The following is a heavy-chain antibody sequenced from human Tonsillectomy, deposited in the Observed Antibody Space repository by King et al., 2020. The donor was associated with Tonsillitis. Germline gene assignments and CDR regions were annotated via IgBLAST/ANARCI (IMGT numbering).Heavy chain of an antibody. V-gene: IGHV3-21*01. Sequence: VQLVESGGGLVKPGGSLRLSCAASGFTFSSYSMNWVRQAPGKGLEWVSSISSSSNYIYYADSVKGRFTISRDNAKNSLYLQMNSLGAEDTAVYYCARDGAIAVASTYYGMDVWGQGTTVTVSS. CDR3: ARDGAIAVASTYYGMDV. J-gene: IGHJ6*02. CDR2: ISSSSNYI. CDR1: GFTFSSYS. D-gene: IGHD6-19*01.